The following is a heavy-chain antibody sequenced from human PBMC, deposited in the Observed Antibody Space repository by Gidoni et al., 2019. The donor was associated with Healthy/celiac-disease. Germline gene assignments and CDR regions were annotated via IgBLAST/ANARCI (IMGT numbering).Heavy chain of an antibody. V-gene: IGHV3-30-3*01. CDR2: ISYDGSNK. CDR3: AANPVAATQVDY. J-gene: IGHJ4*02. D-gene: IGHD2-15*01. CDR1: GFTFSSYA. Sequence: QVQLVESGGGVVQPGRSLRLSCAASGFTFSSYARHWVRQAPGKGLEWVAVISYDGSNKYYADSVKGRFTISRDNSKNTLYLQMNSLRAEDTAVYYCAANPVAATQVDYWGQGTLVTVSS.